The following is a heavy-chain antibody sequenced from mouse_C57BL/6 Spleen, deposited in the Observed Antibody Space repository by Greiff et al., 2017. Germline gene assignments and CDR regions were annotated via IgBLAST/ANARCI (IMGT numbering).Heavy chain of an antibody. CDR3: ARGVTTVVRAMDY. CDR1: GYAFSSSW. D-gene: IGHD1-1*01. V-gene: IGHV1-82*01. CDR2: IYPGDGAS. Sequence: QVQLQQSGPELVKPGASVNISCKASGYAFSSSWMNWVKQRPGKGLEWIGRIYPGDGASQYNWKFTGKATLTSDKSSSTAYMQLSSLTSEDSAVYFCARGVTTVVRAMDYWGQGTSGTVSS. J-gene: IGHJ4*01.